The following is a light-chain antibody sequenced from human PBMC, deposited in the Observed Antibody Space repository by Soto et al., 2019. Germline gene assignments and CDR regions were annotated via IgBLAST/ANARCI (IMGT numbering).Light chain of an antibody. CDR2: AAS. Sequence: DIQMTQSPSSLSASVGDRVTITCRASQTIISYLNWYQQKPGRAPNLLIYAASSLQSGVPSRYSGSGSWPEFTLTISSLQPADFATYYCPQSYSTLFTFGPGNQVEIK. CDR1: QTIISY. V-gene: IGKV1-39*01. J-gene: IGKJ3*01. CDR3: PQSYSTLFT.